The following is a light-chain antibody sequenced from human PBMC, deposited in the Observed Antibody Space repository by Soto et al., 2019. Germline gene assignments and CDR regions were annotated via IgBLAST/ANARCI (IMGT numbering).Light chain of an antibody. CDR1: QSVSSSY. Sequence: EIVLTQSPGTLALSPGERANLSCRASQSVSSSYLAWYQQKPVQAPRLLIYDASNRATGIPARFSGSGSGTDFTLTISSLEPEDFAVYYCQQRSNWPTITFGQGTRLEIK. V-gene: IGKV3D-20*02. CDR2: DAS. CDR3: QQRSNWPTIT. J-gene: IGKJ5*01.